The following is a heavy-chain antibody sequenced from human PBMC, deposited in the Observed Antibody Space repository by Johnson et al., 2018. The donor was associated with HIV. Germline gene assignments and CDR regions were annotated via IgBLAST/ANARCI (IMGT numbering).Heavy chain of an antibody. CDR2: IYSGGST. V-gene: IGHV3-66*01. D-gene: IGHD5-24*01. Sequence: VQLVESGGGLVQPGGSLRLSCAASGFSVSSNYVRWVRQAPGKGLEWVSVIYSGGSTYYADSVKGRFTIYRDNSKNTLYLQMNSLRAEDTAVYYCASGVSEMDAFDIWGQGTMVT. CDR3: ASGVSEMDAFDI. J-gene: IGHJ3*02. CDR1: GFSVSSNY.